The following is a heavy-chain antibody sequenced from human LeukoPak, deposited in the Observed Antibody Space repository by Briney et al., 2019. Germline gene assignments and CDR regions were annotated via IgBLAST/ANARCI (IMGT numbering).Heavy chain of an antibody. J-gene: IGHJ4*02. Sequence: GGSLRLSCAASGFTFSGSAMHWVRQASGKGLEWVGRIRSKVNSYATAYGASVKGRFTISRDDSKNTAYLQMNSLKTEDTAVYYCNPHYCGSGSPIDYWGQGTLVTVSS. D-gene: IGHD3-10*01. V-gene: IGHV3-73*01. CDR2: IRSKVNSYAT. CDR1: GFTFSGSA. CDR3: NPHYCGSGSPIDY.